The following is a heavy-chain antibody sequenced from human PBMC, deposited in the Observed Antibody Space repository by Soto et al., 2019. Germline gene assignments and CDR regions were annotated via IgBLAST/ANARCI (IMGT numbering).Heavy chain of an antibody. Sequence: GASVKVSCKASGGTFSSYAISWVRQAPGQGLEWMGGIIPIFGTANYAQKFQGRVTITADESTSTAYMELSSLRSDDTAVYYCARQVAAAEWYFDYWGQGTLVTVSS. V-gene: IGHV1-69*13. D-gene: IGHD6-13*01. J-gene: IGHJ4*02. CDR3: ARQVAAAEWYFDY. CDR1: GGTFSSYA. CDR2: IIPIFGTA.